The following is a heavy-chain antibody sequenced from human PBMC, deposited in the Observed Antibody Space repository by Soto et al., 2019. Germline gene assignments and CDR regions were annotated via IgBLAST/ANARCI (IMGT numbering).Heavy chain of an antibody. CDR1: GFTFNNYG. V-gene: IGHV3-21*01. D-gene: IGHD2-2*01. Sequence: SLSLSCAVSGFTFNNYGINWVRQAPGKGLEWVSSVSKSDYTYYSDSVKGRFTISRDNAKNSVSLQMNTLRAEDTAVYYCAREDSIIIPAVSDFWGQGALVTSPQ. CDR3: AREDSIIIPAVSDF. J-gene: IGHJ4*02. CDR2: VSKSDYT.